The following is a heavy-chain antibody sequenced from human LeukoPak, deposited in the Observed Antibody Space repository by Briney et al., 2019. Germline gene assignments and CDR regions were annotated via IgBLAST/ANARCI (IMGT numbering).Heavy chain of an antibody. V-gene: IGHV4-59*01. J-gene: IGHJ5*02. Sequence: SETLSLTCSVSGGSINKNYWSWIRQPPGKGLEWIGCIYYSGMTNYNPSLKSRVTISVDTSKNQFSLKLSSVTAADTAVYYCAKYTSSGWNWFDPWGQGTLVTVSS. CDR2: IYYSGMT. CDR3: AKYTSSGWNWFDP. D-gene: IGHD3-22*01. CDR1: GGSINKNY.